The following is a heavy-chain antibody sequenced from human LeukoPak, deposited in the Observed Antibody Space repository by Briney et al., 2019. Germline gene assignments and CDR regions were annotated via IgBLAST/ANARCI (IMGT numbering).Heavy chain of an antibody. Sequence: GGSLRLSCAASGFTFSSYGMSWVRQAPGKGLEGVSSISGIVGTIDYADSVKGRFTICRDNSKNPLYRQMNNLRAEDTALYYCARRGEGYYDSSGYSVGYYMDVWGKGTTVTVSS. J-gene: IGHJ6*03. CDR2: ISGIVGTI. CDR1: GFTFSSYG. V-gene: IGHV3-23*01. D-gene: IGHD3-22*01. CDR3: ARRGEGYYDSSGYSVGYYMDV.